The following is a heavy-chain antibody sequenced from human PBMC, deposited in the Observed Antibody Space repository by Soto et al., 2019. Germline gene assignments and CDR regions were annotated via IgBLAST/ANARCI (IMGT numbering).Heavy chain of an antibody. V-gene: IGHV1-18*04. CDR1: GYAFTSHG. Sequence: GASVKVSCKASGYAFTSHGFTWVRQAPGQGLEWMGWISIYNGNTHYAEKFQGRLTLTTDTSTSTAYMELRSLTSDDTAVYYCAREAGPDRWFDPWGQGTLVTVSS. CDR3: AREAGPDRWFDP. J-gene: IGHJ5*02. CDR2: ISIYNGNT. D-gene: IGHD6-19*01.